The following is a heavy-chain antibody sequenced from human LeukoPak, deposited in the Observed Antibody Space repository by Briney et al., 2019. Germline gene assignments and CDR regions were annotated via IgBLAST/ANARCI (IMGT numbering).Heavy chain of an antibody. D-gene: IGHD1-1*01. CDR3: AGVSGTILSPY. V-gene: IGHV4-39*02. J-gene: IGHJ4*02. Sequence: SETLSLTCNVSGDSISSSNYYWAWVRQPPGKGLGWIGTIFHRGSTYYNPSLKSRVTISLDTSKNQFSLKLRSVTAADTAVYYCAGVSGTILSPYWGQGIRVTVSS. CDR1: GDSISSSNYY. CDR2: IFHRGST.